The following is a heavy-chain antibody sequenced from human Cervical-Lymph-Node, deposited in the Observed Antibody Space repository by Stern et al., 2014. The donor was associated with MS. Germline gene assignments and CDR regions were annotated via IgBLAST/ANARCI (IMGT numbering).Heavy chain of an antibody. Sequence: VKLVESGGGVVQPGRSLRLSCAASGFTFSSYGMHWVRQAPGKGPEWVTVISYDGNHNYFANSVSGLFDISRDNSKNTLYLQMNSLKPEDTAVYYCARDSQDTTFIYDYWGQGALVTVSS. CDR2: ISYDGNHN. CDR1: GFTFSSYG. J-gene: IGHJ4*02. D-gene: IGHD1-1*01. V-gene: IGHV3-30*03. CDR3: ARDSQDTTFIYDY.